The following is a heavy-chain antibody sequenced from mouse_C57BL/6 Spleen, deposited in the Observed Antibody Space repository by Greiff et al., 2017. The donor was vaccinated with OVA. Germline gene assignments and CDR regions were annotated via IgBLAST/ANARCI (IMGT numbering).Heavy chain of an antibody. CDR1: GYSITSGYY. CDR3: ARILFMDY. Sequence: EVKLVESGPGLVKPSQSLSLTCSVTGYSITSGYYWNWIRQFPGNKLEWMGYISYDGSNNYNPSLKNRISITRDTSKNQFFLKLNSVTTEDTATYYCARILFMDYWGQGTSVTVSS. J-gene: IGHJ4*01. CDR2: ISYDGSN. V-gene: IGHV3-6*01.